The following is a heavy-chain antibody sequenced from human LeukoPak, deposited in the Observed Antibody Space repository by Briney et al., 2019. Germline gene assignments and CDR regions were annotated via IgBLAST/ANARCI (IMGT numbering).Heavy chain of an antibody. Sequence: SETLSLTCTVSGGSISSSSYYWGWIRQPPGKGLEWIGSIYYCGSTYYNPSLKSRVTISVDASKNQFSLKLSSVTAADTAVYYCASGYYDSSGYWGQGTLVTVSS. J-gene: IGHJ4*02. CDR3: ASGYYDSSGY. V-gene: IGHV4-39*07. CDR2: IYYCGST. CDR1: GGSISSSSYY. D-gene: IGHD3-22*01.